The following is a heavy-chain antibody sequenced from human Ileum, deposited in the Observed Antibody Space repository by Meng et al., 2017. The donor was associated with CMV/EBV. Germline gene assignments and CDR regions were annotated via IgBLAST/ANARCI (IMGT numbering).Heavy chain of an antibody. J-gene: IGHJ5*02. Sequence: GESLKISCAASGFTVSSNYMSWVRQAPGKGLEWVSFIYSGGNTCYADSVKGRFTISRDNYKNTLYIRMNGLRAEDTAVYYCTRIGNLKWLFGWFDPWGQGTLVTVSS. D-gene: IGHD3-3*01. CDR3: TRIGNLKWLFGWFDP. V-gene: IGHV3-53*01. CDR2: IYSGGNT. CDR1: GFTVSSNY.